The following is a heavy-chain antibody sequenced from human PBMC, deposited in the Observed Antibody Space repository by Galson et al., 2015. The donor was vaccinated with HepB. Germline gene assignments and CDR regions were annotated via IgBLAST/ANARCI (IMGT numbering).Heavy chain of an antibody. J-gene: IGHJ4*02. V-gene: IGHV1-8*01. Sequence: SVKVSCKASGYTFASYDINWVRQATGQGLEWMGWMNPNSGNTGYAQKLQGRVTMTTDTSTSTAYMELRSLRSDDTAVYYCARAVYYYDSSGYYLGYWGQGTLVTVSS. CDR3: ARAVYYYDSSGYYLGY. CDR2: MNPNSGNT. D-gene: IGHD3-22*01. CDR1: GYTFASYD.